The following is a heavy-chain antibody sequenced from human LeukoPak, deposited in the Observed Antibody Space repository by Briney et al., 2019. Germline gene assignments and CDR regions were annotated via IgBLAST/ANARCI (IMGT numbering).Heavy chain of an antibody. CDR1: GFTFDDYA. CDR3: AKARYDISTGYYNWFDP. D-gene: IGHD3-9*01. V-gene: IGHV3-43*02. CDR2: VSGDGGST. Sequence: GGSLRLSCAASGFTFDDYAMHWVRQAPGKGLEWVSLVSGDGGSTYYADSVKGRFTISRDNSKNSLYLQMNSLRTEDTALYYCAKARYDISTGYYNWFDPWGQGTLVTVSS. J-gene: IGHJ5*02.